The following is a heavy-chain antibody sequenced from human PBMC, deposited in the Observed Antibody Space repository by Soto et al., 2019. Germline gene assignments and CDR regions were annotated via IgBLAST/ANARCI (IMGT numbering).Heavy chain of an antibody. CDR3: ARDSPHETRNEWFDP. Sequence: ASVKVSCKTSGYDFSSYGITWVREAPGQGLEWMGWVSPYNGGKKYPQQLEGRLIMTTDTSTSTAYLELRSLTSDDTAVYYCARDSPHETRNEWFDPWGQGTLVTVSS. D-gene: IGHD1-1*01. V-gene: IGHV1-18*01. CDR1: GYDFSSYG. CDR2: VSPYNGGK. J-gene: IGHJ5*02.